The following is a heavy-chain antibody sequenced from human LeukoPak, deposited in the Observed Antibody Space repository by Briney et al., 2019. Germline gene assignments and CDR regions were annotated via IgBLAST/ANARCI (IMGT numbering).Heavy chain of an antibody. CDR1: GFTFSTYG. CDR3: ARDTPGYCGDDFDY. CDR2: IQAGGDEK. Sequence: PGGSLRLSCAASGFTFSTYGMHWVRQAPGKGLEWMTFIQAGGDEKYYAESVKGRFTVSRDNSKNTLYLQMNSLRAEDTAVYYCARDTPGYCGDDFDYWGQGALVTVSS. D-gene: IGHD2-21*01. J-gene: IGHJ4*02. V-gene: IGHV3-30*02.